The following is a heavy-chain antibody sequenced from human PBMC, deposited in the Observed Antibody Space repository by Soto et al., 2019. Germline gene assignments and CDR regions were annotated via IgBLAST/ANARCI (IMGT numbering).Heavy chain of an antibody. CDR2: ISGSGGST. J-gene: IGHJ4*02. V-gene: IGHV3-23*01. Sequence: GGSLRLSCAASGLTFSSYAMSWVRQAPGKGLEWVSAISGSGGSTYYADSVKGRFTISRDNSKNTLYLQMNSLRAEDTAVYYCAKDRSVDFWSGYYPYYFDYWGQGTLVTVSS. CDR1: GLTFSSYA. D-gene: IGHD3-3*01. CDR3: AKDRSVDFWSGYYPYYFDY.